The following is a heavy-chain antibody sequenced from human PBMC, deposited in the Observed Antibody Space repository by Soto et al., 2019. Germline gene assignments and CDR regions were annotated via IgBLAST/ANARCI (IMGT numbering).Heavy chain of an antibody. J-gene: IGHJ4*02. CDR1: GFTFSSYA. CDR3: AKDLTPGRRGIRLGELSFDY. Sequence: GGSLRLSCAASGFTFSSYAMSWVRQAPGKGLEWVSAISGSGGSTYYADSVKGRFTISRDNSKNTLYLQMNSLRAEDTAVYYCAKDLTPGRRGIRLGELSFDYWGQGTLVTVSS. CDR2: ISGSGGST. D-gene: IGHD3-16*02. V-gene: IGHV3-23*01.